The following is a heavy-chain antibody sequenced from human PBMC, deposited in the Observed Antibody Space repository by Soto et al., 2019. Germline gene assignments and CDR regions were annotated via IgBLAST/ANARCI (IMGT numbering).Heavy chain of an antibody. Sequence: GGSLRLSCAASGFTFSSYSMNWVRQAPGKGLEWVSSISSSSSYIYYADSVKGRFTISRDNAKNSLYLQMNSLRAEDTAVYYCARSRDIVVVPAARWFDPWGQGTLVTVSS. CDR1: GFTFSSYS. CDR3: ARSRDIVVVPAARWFDP. CDR2: ISSSSSYI. V-gene: IGHV3-21*01. J-gene: IGHJ5*02. D-gene: IGHD2-2*01.